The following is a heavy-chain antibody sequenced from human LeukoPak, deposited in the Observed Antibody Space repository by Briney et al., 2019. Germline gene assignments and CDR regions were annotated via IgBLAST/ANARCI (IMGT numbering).Heavy chain of an antibody. Sequence: SETLSLTCAVYGGSFSGYYWSWIRQPPGKGLEWIGEINHSGSTNYNPSLKSRVTISVDTSKNQFSLKLNSVTAADTAVYYCAREGLEYSSSSPLDYWGQGTLVTVSS. V-gene: IGHV4-34*01. J-gene: IGHJ4*02. CDR2: INHSGST. CDR3: AREGLEYSSSSPLDY. D-gene: IGHD6-6*01. CDR1: GGSFSGYY.